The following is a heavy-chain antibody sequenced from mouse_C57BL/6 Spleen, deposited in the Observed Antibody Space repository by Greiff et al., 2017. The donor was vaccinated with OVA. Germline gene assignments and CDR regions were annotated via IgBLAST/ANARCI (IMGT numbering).Heavy chain of an antibody. CDR1: GYSITSGYY. CDR3: ARHYDYEAWFAY. V-gene: IGHV3-6*01. Sequence: VQLKESGPGLVKPSQSLSLTCSVTGYSITSGYYWNWIRQFPGNKLEWMGYISYDGSNNYNPSLKNRISITRDTSKNQFFLKLNSVTTEDTATYYCARHYDYEAWFAYWGQGTLVTVSA. J-gene: IGHJ3*01. CDR2: ISYDGSN. D-gene: IGHD2-4*01.